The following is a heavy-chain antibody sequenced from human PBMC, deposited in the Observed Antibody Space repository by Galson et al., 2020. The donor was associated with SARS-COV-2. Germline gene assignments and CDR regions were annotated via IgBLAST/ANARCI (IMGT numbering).Heavy chain of an antibody. Sequence: ASETLSLTCTVSGGSISGSSYYWGWIRQPPGKGLEWIGSIYYSGITYYNPSLKSRVTISVDTSKNQFSLKLSSVTAADTAVYYCARGREWLDYWGQGTLVTVSS. V-gene: IGHV4-39*07. D-gene: IGHD2-8*01. CDR2: IYYSGIT. CDR3: ARGREWLDY. J-gene: IGHJ4*02. CDR1: GGSISGSSYY.